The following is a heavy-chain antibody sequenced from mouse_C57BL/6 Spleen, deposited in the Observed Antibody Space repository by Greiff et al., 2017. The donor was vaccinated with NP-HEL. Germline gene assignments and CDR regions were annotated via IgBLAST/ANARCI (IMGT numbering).Heavy chain of an antibody. CDR2: IHPNSGST. V-gene: IGHV1-64*01. Sequence: QVQLQQPGAELVKPGASVKLSRKASGYTFTSYWMHWVKQRPGQGPEWIGMIHPNSGSTNYNEKFKSKATLTVDKSSSTAYMQLSSLTSEDSAVYYCARGEEGFDYWGQGTTLTVSS. CDR3: ARGEEGFDY. CDR1: GYTFTSYW. J-gene: IGHJ2*01.